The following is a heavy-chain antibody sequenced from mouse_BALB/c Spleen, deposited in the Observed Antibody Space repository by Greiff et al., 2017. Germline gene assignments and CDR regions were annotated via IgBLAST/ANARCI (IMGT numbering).Heavy chain of an antibody. D-gene: IGHD1-1*01. CDR1: GYSITSDYA. Sequence: DVQLQESGPGLVKPSQSLSLTCTVTGYSITSDYAWNWIRQFPGNKLEWMGYISYSGSTSYNPSLKSRISITRDTSKNQFFLQLNSVTTEDTATYYCARGDYGSSYWYFDVWGAGTTVTVSS. J-gene: IGHJ1*01. V-gene: IGHV3-2*02. CDR3: ARGDYGSSYWYFDV. CDR2: ISYSGST.